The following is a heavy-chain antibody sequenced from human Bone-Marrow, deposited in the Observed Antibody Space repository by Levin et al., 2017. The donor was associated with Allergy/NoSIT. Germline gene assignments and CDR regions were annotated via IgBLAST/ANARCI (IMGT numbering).Heavy chain of an antibody. CDR3: ARGEGVIPAAGGAFDI. D-gene: IGHD2-2*01. J-gene: IGHJ3*02. Sequence: GGSLRLSCAASGFTVSTNYMNWVRQAPGKGLEWVSVIYSGGSTYYADSVKGRFTISRDNSKNTLYLQMNSLRAEDTAVYYCARGEGVIPAAGGAFDIWGQGTMVTVSS. V-gene: IGHV3-53*01. CDR1: GFTVSTNY. CDR2: IYSGGST.